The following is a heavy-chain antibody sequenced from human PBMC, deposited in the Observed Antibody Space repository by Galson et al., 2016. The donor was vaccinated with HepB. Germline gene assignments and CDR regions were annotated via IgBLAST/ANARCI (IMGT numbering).Heavy chain of an antibody. Sequence: SLRLSCAASGFKLSHYAMHWVRQGPDKGLEWVAGISWDGTNIAYADSVKGRFTISRDNSNNTLYLQMNGLRAEDTAVYYCANERLVRRIFDHWGQGTLLTVSS. CDR1: GFKLSHYA. J-gene: IGHJ4*02. CDR3: ANERLVRRIFDH. D-gene: IGHD1-1*01. CDR2: ISWDGTNI. V-gene: IGHV3-9*01.